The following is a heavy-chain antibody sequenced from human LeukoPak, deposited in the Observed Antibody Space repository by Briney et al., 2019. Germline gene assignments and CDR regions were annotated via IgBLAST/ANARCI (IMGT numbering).Heavy chain of an antibody. CDR2: ISSSSSYT. CDR3: ARVRKYSSGWYDAFDI. V-gene: IGHV3-11*05. CDR1: GFTFSDYY. J-gene: IGHJ3*02. D-gene: IGHD6-19*01. Sequence: GGSLRLSCAASGFTFSDYYMSWIRQAPGKGLDWVSYISSSSSYTNYADSVKGRFTISSDNAKNSLYLQMNSLRAEETAVYYCARVRKYSSGWYDAFDIWGQGIMVTVSS.